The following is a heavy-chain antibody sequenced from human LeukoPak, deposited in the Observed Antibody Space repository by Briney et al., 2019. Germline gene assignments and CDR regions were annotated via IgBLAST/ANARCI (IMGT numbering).Heavy chain of an antibody. Sequence: GGSLRLSCAASGLTFDDYAMHWVRQAPGKGLEWVSGISWNSGTIGYADSVKGRFTISRDNAKNSLYLQMISLRAEDMALYYCAKDVVGAYGGNWNYFDYWGQGTLVTVSS. D-gene: IGHD4-23*01. V-gene: IGHV3-9*03. CDR2: ISWNSGTI. J-gene: IGHJ4*02. CDR3: AKDVVGAYGGNWNYFDY. CDR1: GLTFDDYA.